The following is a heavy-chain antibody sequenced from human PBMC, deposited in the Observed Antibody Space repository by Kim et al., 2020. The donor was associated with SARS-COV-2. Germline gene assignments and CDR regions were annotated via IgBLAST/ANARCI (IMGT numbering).Heavy chain of an antibody. Sequence: GGSLRLSCAASGFTFSSYAMHWVRQAPGKGLEWVAVISYDGSNKYYADSVKGRFTISRDNSKNTLYLQMNSLRAEDTAVYYCARDFVPRIAVAGNYYYYYYGMDVWGQGTTVTVSS. CDR2: ISYDGSNK. V-gene: IGHV3-30-3*01. CDR3: ARDFVPRIAVAGNYYYYYYGMDV. J-gene: IGHJ6*02. CDR1: GFTFSSYA. D-gene: IGHD6-19*01.